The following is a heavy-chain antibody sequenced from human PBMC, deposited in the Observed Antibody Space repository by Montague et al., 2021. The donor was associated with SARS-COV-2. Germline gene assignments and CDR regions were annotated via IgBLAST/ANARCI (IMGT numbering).Heavy chain of an antibody. CDR3: ARDLSTCYSYANDAFVI. D-gene: IGHD3-16*01. Sequence: SETLSLTCTVSGGSISSSSYYWGWIRQPPGKGLEWIGSIYYSGSTYYNPSLKSRVTISVDPSNNQFSLKVSSVTAADTAVYYCARDLSTCYSYANDAFVIWGQGTMVTVSS. J-gene: IGHJ3*02. CDR1: GGSISSSSYY. CDR2: IYYSGST. V-gene: IGHV4-39*02.